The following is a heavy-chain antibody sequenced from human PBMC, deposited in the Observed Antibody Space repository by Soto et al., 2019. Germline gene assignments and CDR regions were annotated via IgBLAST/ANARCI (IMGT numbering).Heavy chain of an antibody. CDR3: AKSIAVAVDAFDI. CDR1: GFTFSSYG. CDR2: ISYDGSNK. J-gene: IGHJ3*02. D-gene: IGHD6-19*01. Sequence: PGGSLRLSCAASGFTFSSYGMHWVRQAPGKGLEWVAVISYDGSNKYYADSVKGRFTISRDNSKNTLYLQMNSLRAEDTAVYYCAKSIAVAVDAFDIWGQGTMVTVSS. V-gene: IGHV3-30*18.